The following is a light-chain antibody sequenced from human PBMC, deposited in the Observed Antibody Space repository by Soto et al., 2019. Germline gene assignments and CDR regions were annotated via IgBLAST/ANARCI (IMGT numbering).Light chain of an antibody. CDR2: AAS. Sequence: EIVMTQSPATLSVSPGETATLSCRASQSVGSAVAWYQHKPGQAPRLLIVAASIRATGVPGRFSGGGSGTEFTLTISSLQSEAFAVYYCKQYKNWPPLTFGGGTTVEIK. CDR1: QSVGSA. CDR3: KQYKNWPPLT. J-gene: IGKJ4*01. V-gene: IGKV3-15*01.